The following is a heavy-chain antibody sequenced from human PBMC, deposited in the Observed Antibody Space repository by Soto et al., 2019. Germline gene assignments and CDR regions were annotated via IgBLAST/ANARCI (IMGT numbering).Heavy chain of an antibody. J-gene: IGHJ6*02. D-gene: IGHD3-16*01. Sequence: RGQSLKISCKVSGYSFTSYWIGWVRQMPGKGLEWMGIIYPGDSDTRYSPSFQGQVTISADKSISTAYLQWSSLKASDTAMYYCATSSRGQPPYYYGMDVWGQGTTVTVSS. CDR3: ATSSRGQPPYYYGMDV. CDR2: IYPGDSDT. V-gene: IGHV5-51*01. CDR1: GYSFTSYW.